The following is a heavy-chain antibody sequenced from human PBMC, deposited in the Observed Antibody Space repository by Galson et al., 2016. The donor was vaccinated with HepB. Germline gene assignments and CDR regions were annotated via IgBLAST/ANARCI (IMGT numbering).Heavy chain of an antibody. Sequence: CAIFADSVSSNSAAWNWIRQSPSRGLEWLGWLYYRSQWSNDHAASVKSRIIINPDTSKNQFSLQLNSVTPEDTAVYYCARGDYFDPWGQGILVTVSS. CDR1: ADSVSSNSAA. CDR3: ARGDYFDP. V-gene: IGHV6-1*01. D-gene: IGHD3-16*01. CDR2: LYYRSQWSN. J-gene: IGHJ5*02.